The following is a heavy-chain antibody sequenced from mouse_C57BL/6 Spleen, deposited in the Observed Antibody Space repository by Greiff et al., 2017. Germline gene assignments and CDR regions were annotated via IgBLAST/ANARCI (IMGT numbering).Heavy chain of an antibody. CDR3: ARNSDYLYFDV. V-gene: IGHV2-2*01. Sequence: VQLKQSGPGLVQPSQSLSITCTVSGFSLTSYGVHWVRQSPGKGLEWLGVIWSGGSTDYNAAFISRLSISKDNSKSQVFFKMNSLQADDTAIYYCARNSDYLYFDVWGTGTTVTVSS. D-gene: IGHD2-4*01. J-gene: IGHJ1*03. CDR2: IWSGGST. CDR1: GFSLTSYG.